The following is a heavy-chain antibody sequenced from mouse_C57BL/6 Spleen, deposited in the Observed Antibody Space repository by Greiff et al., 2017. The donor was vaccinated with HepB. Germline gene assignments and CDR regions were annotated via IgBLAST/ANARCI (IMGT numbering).Heavy chain of an antibody. V-gene: IGHV14-2*01. J-gene: IGHJ3*01. CDR3: AMRGLVAY. D-gene: IGHD3-1*01. Sequence: EVKLQQSGAELVKPGASLKVSCTASGFNIKDYYMHWVKQRTEQGLEWIGRIDPEDGETKDAPKFQGKATITADTSSNTAYLQLSSLASEDTAVYYCAMRGLVAYWGQGTLVTVSA. CDR1: GFNIKDYY. CDR2: IDPEDGET.